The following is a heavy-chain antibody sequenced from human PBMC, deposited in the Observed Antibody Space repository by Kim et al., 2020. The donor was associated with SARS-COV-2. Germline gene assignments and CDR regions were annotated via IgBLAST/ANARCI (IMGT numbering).Heavy chain of an antibody. V-gene: IGHV4-59*01. CDR3: ARVGYDSSGYCDPYYFDY. D-gene: IGHD3-22*01. Sequence: SETLSLTCTVSGGSISSYYWSWIRQPPGKGLEWIGYIYYSGSTNYNPSLKSRVTISVDTSKNQFSLKLSSVTAADTAVYYCARVGYDSSGYCDPYYFDYWGQGTLVTVSS. CDR1: GGSISSYY. CDR2: IYYSGST. J-gene: IGHJ4*02.